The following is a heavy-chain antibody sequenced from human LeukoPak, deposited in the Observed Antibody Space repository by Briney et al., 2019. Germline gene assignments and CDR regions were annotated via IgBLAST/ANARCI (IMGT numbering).Heavy chain of an antibody. CDR1: GCSISTYY. V-gene: IGHV4-59*12. J-gene: IGHJ5*02. CDR2: IYHSGRT. Sequence: SSGSLCLTCTASGCSISTYYWNWIRQPPGKGLEWIGNIYHSGRTDYNPSLKSRVTITVDTPKNQFSLKLSSVTAADTAAYYCARSSSWFDPWGQGTLVIVSS. CDR3: ARSSSWFDP.